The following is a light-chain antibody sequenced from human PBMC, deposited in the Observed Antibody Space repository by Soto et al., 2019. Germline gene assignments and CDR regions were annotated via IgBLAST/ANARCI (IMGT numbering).Light chain of an antibody. J-gene: IGLJ2*01. Sequence: QSVLTQPASVSGSPGQSITISCTGTNRDVGGYNYVSWHQQHPGKAPKVIITEVSNRPSGVSNRFSGSKSGNTASLTISGRQAEDEADYYCISYISSSTFVVFGGGTKLTVL. CDR2: EVS. CDR1: NRDVGGYNY. V-gene: IGLV2-14*01. CDR3: ISYISSSTFVV.